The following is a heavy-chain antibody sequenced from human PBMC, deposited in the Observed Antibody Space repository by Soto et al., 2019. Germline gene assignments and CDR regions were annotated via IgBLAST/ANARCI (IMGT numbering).Heavy chain of an antibody. J-gene: IGHJ4*02. CDR1: GFTFSSYA. Sequence: GGSLRLSCAASGFTFSSYAMHWVRQAPGKGLEWVAVIWYDGSNKYYADSVKGRFTISRDNSKNTLYLQMNSLRAEDTAVYYCARVKWMGSSGWSYFDYWGQGTLVTVSS. V-gene: IGHV3-33*01. D-gene: IGHD6-13*01. CDR2: IWYDGSNK. CDR3: ARVKWMGSSGWSYFDY.